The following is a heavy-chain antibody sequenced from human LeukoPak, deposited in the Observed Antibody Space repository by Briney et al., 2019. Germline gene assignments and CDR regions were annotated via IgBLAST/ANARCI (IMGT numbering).Heavy chain of an antibody. V-gene: IGHV5-51*01. CDR1: EINFRGYW. CDR2: VYPCHSNS. CDR3: ARRTGGNSWWFDF. Sequence: GGALQIPGHCSEINFRGYWIAWVRQLPGKGVEGMGIVYPCHSNSRYGPSFQGQVTISADQSINTAYLQWSSLQASDSAMYYCARRTGGNSWWFDFWGQGTLVTVSS. J-gene: IGHJ5*01. D-gene: IGHD4-23*01.